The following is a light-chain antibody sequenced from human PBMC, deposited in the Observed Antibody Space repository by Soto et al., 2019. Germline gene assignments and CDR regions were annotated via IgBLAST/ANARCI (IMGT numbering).Light chain of an antibody. V-gene: IGLV1-51*02. CDR2: ENN. J-gene: IGLJ3*02. CDR1: SSNIGNNY. CDR3: GTWDSSLSAWV. Sequence: QSVLTQPPSVSAAPGQKVTISCSGSSSNIGNNYVSWYQQLPGTAPKLLIYENNKRPSGIPDRFSGSKSGTSATLGITGLQTGDEADHYCGTWDSSLSAWVFGGGTQLTV.